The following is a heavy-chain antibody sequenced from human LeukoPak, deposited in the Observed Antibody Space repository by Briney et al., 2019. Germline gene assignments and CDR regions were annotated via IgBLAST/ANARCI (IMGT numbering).Heavy chain of an antibody. D-gene: IGHD3-22*01. V-gene: IGHV4-34*01. J-gene: IGHJ6*03. CDR2: INHSGST. Sequence: SETLSLTCAVYGGSFSGYYWSWIRQPPGKGLEWIGEINHSGSTNYNPSLKSRVTISVDTSKNKFSLKLSSVTAADTAVYYCARGRRYYDSSGYYVRGYYYYYYMDVWGKGTTVTVSS. CDR1: GGSFSGYY. CDR3: ARGRRYYDSSGYYVRGYYYYYYMDV.